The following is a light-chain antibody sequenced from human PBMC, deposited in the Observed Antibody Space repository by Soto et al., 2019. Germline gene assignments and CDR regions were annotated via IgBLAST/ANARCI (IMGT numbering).Light chain of an antibody. J-gene: IGKJ4*01. Sequence: DIQMTQSPSPLSASVGDRVTITCRASQTIRNYLNWYQQKPGEAPKLLIYAASRLQSGVPSRFSGSGSGTDFTLTINTLQPEDFATYYCQQSYTTLLTFGGGTKVDIK. CDR3: QQSYTTLLT. V-gene: IGKV1-39*01. CDR1: QTIRNY. CDR2: AAS.